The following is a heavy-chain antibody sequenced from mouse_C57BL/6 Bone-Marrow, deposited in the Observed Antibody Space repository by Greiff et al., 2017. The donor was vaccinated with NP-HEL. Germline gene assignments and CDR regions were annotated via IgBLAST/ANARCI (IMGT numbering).Heavy chain of an antibody. V-gene: IGHV5-4*03. CDR1: GFTFSSYA. D-gene: IGHD2-5*01. J-gene: IGHJ2*01. Sequence: EVKLVESGGGLVKPGGSLKLSCAASGFTFSSYAMSWVRQTPEKRLEWVATISDGGSSTYYPDNVKGRFTISRDNAKNNLYLQMGHLKSEDTAMYYCARAYYSNYGNYDYWGQGTTLTVAS. CDR3: ARAYYSNYGNYDY. CDR2: ISDGGSST.